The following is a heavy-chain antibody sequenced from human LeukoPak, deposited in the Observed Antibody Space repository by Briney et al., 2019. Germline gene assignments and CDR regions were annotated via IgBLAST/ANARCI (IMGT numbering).Heavy chain of an antibody. CDR3: ARDREATIGSGSAFDI. V-gene: IGHV3-7*01. J-gene: IGHJ3*02. CDR1: GFTFSSYW. CDR2: IKQDGSEK. Sequence: PGGSLRLSCAASGFTFSSYWMSWVRQAPGKGLEWVANIKQDGSEKYYVDSVKGLFTISRDNAKNSLYLQMNSLRAEDTAVYYCARDREATIGSGSAFDIWGQGTMVTVSS. D-gene: IGHD3-10*01.